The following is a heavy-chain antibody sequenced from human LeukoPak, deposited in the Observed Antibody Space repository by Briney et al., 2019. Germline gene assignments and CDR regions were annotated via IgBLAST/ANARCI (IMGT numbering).Heavy chain of an antibody. CDR1: GFTFSGYD. Sequence: GGSLRLSCAASGFTFSGYDMHWVRQATGKGLEWVSGSGTAGDTYYAGSAKGRFTISRENAKNSLYLQMNSLRAGDTAVYYCARAEAVAGIDYWGQGTLVTVSS. CDR3: ARAEAVAGIDY. D-gene: IGHD6-19*01. J-gene: IGHJ4*02. CDR2: SGTAGDT. V-gene: IGHV3-13*01.